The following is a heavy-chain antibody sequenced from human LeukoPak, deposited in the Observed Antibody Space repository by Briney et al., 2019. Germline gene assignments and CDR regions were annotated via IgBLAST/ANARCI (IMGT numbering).Heavy chain of an antibody. J-gene: IGHJ4*02. CDR3: AKDPQQGYYGSGSYYQDY. V-gene: IGHV3-23*01. D-gene: IGHD3-10*01. Sequence: GGSLRLSCAASGFTFSSYAMSWVRQAPGKGLEWVSAISGRGGSTYYADSVKGRFTISRDNSKNTLYLQMNSLRAEDTAVYYCAKDPQQGYYGSGSYYQDYWGQGTLVTVSS. CDR1: GFTFSSYA. CDR2: ISGRGGST.